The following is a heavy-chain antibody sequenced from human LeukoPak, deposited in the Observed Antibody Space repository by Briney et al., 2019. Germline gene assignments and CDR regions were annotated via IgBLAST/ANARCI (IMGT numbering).Heavy chain of an antibody. CDR3: ARSYYYYYMDV. CDR1: GGSISNYY. CDR2: IYTSGST. J-gene: IGHJ6*03. V-gene: IGHV4-4*07. Sequence: SETLSLTCTVSGGSISNYYWSCIRQPAGKGLEWIGRIYTSGSTNYNPSLKSRVTMSVDTSKNQFSLKLTSVTAADTAVYYCARSYYYYYMDVWGRGTTVTVSS.